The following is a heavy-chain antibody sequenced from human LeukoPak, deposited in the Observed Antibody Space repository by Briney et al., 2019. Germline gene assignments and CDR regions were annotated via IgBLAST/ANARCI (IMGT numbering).Heavy chain of an antibody. CDR3: ARDCRYSSGWYYFDY. D-gene: IGHD6-19*01. CDR2: INHSGST. Sequence: SSETLSLTCAVYGGSFSGYYWSWIRQPPGKGLEWIGEINHSGSTNYNPSLKSRVTISVDTSKNQFSLKLSSVTAADTAVYYCARDCRYSSGWYYFDYWGQGTLVTVSS. CDR1: GGSFSGYY. J-gene: IGHJ4*02. V-gene: IGHV4-34*01.